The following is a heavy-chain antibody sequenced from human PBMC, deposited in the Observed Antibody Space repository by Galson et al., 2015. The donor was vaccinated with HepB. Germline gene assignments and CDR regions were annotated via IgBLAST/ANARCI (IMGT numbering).Heavy chain of an antibody. V-gene: IGHV4-59*08. CDR3: ARHSLPRYSYGLSYYYYGMDV. CDR2: IYYSGST. Sequence: ETLSLTCTVSGGSISGYYWSWIRQPPGKGLEWIGYIYYSGSTNYNPSLKSRVTISVDTSKNQFSLKLSSVTAADAAVYYCARHSLPRYSYGLSYYYYGMDVWGQGTTVTVSS. D-gene: IGHD5-18*01. CDR1: GGSISGYY. J-gene: IGHJ6*02.